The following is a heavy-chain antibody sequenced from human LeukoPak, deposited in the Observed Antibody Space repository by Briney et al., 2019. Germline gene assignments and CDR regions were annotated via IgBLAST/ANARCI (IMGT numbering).Heavy chain of an antibody. CDR2: INPNTGGT. CDR3: ARDGHRRYYYDSPGREDAFDI. CDR1: GYTFTYYY. D-gene: IGHD3-22*01. J-gene: IGHJ3*02. V-gene: IGHV1-2*02. Sequence: ASVKVSCKASGYTFTYYYMHWVRQAPGQGLEWMGWINPNTGGTTYAQKFQGRVTMTRDTSISTAYMELSRLRSDDTAVYYCARDGHRRYYYDSPGREDAFDIWGQGTMVTVSS.